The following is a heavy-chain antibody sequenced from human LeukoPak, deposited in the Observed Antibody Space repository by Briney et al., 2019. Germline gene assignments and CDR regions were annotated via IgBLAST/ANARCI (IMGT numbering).Heavy chain of an antibody. CDR3: ARARRTYQLLLSWFDP. CDR2: IVPILGIA. Sequence: GASVKVSCKASGGTFSSYTISWVRQAPGQGLEWMGRIVPILGIANYAQKFQGRVTITADKSTSTAYVELSSLRSEDTAVYYCARARRTYQLLLSWFDPWGQGTLVTVSS. J-gene: IGHJ5*02. CDR1: GGTFSSYT. D-gene: IGHD2-2*01. V-gene: IGHV1-69*02.